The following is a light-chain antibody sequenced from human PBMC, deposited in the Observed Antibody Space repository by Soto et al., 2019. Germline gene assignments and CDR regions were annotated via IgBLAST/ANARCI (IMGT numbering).Light chain of an antibody. J-gene: IGKJ5*01. CDR3: PQRSNWHST. V-gene: IGKV3D-11*02. Sequence: ELVLTQSPAALSVSPGEGGTLSCTARQNLHSFLGWYQQRPGEAPRPPIYDGWERAAVVPDTISGAGSDTDYAVTTTRLEPDDIAGYYFPQRSNWHSTIGQGTGVEI. CDR2: DGW. CDR1: QNLHSF.